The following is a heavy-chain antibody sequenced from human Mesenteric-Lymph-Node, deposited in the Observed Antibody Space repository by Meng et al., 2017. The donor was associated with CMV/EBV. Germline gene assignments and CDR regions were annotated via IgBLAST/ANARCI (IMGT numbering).Heavy chain of an antibody. CDR1: GFTVSSNY. J-gene: IGHJ4*02. Sequence: GGSLRLSCAASGFTVSSNYMSWVRQAPGKGLEWVSYISSSGSTTYYADSVKGRFTISRDNAKNSLHLQMNSLRAEDTAVYYCARSTELRQLVGSFDYWGQGTLVTVSS. D-gene: IGHD6-6*01. CDR3: ARSTELRQLVGSFDY. CDR2: ISSSGSTT. V-gene: IGHV3-11*01.